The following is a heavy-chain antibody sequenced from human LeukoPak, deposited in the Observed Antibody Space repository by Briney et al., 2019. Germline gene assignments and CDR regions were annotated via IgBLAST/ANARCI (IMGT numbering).Heavy chain of an antibody. CDR2: INPNSGGT. Sequence: ASVRVSCKASGYTFTGYYMHWVRQAPGQGLEWMGWINPNSGGTKDAQKFQGRVTMTRDTSISTAYMELSSLRDEDTAVYYCAVGGTGWAHDAFGSWGQGTLVTVSS. CDR1: GYTFTGYY. J-gene: IGHJ3*02. CDR3: AVGGTGWAHDAFGS. V-gene: IGHV1-2*02. D-gene: IGHD6-19*01.